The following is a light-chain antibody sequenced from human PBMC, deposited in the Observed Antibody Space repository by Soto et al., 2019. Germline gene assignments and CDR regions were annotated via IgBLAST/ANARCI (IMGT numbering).Light chain of an antibody. CDR3: SSYAGSSTVWV. Sequence: QSALTQPPSASGSPGQSVTISCTGTSSDVGGYNYVSWYQQHPGKAPKLMIYEVSKRPSGVPDRFSGSKSGNTASLTVSGLQAEDEADYYCSSYAGSSTVWVFGTGTKLTVL. CDR2: EVS. J-gene: IGLJ1*01. V-gene: IGLV2-8*01. CDR1: SSDVGGYNY.